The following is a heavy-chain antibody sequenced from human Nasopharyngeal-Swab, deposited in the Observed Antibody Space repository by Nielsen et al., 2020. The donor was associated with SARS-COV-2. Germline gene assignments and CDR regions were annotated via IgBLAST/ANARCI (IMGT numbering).Heavy chain of an antibody. Sequence: SETLSLTRTVSCGSISSSSYYWGWIRQPPGKGLEWIGSIYYSGSTYYNPSLKSRVTISVDTSKNQFSLKLSSVTAADTAVYYCATYGYGSYYYYYMDVWGKGTTVTVSS. D-gene: IGHD5-18*01. CDR1: CGSISSSSYY. CDR3: ATYGYGSYYYYYMDV. V-gene: IGHV4-39*01. J-gene: IGHJ6*03. CDR2: IYYSGST.